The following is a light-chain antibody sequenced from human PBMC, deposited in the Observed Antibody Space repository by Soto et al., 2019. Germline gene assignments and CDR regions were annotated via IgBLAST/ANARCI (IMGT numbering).Light chain of an antibody. V-gene: IGLV2-14*01. CDR3: ASYISTSALVV. Sequence: QSALTQPASVSGSPGQSITISCTGTSSDVGGYNYVSWYQQHLGRAPKLMIYEVSFRPSGVSNRFSGSKSGNTASLTISGLQAEDEAYYHCASYISTSALVVFGAGTKLTVL. CDR1: SSDVGGYNY. CDR2: EVS. J-gene: IGLJ2*01.